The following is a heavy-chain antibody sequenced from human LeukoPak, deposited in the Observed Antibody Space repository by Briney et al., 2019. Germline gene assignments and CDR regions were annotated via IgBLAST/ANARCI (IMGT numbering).Heavy chain of an antibody. CDR2: IYSDGRT. Sequence: GRSLRLSCAASGFTVSTNYMSWVRQAPGKGLEWVSVIYSDGRTSYADSVRGRFTISRDNSKNTLYLQTSSLRAEDTAVYYCARELVAGGGRRGMDVWGQGTTVTVSS. D-gene: IGHD6-19*01. J-gene: IGHJ6*02. V-gene: IGHV3-66*01. CDR3: ARELVAGGGRRGMDV. CDR1: GFTVSTNY.